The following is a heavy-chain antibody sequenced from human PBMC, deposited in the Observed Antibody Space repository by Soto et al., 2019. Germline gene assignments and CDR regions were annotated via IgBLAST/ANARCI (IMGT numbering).Heavy chain of an antibody. J-gene: IGHJ5*02. CDR2: IIPIIGTA. Sequence: SVKVSCKASGGTFSSYAISWVRQAPGQGLEWMGGIIPIIGTANYAQKFQGRVTITADKSTSTAYMELSSLRSEDTAVYYCARVNRLYCSSTSCYTHWFDPWGQGTLVTVSS. CDR3: ARVNRLYCSSTSCYTHWFDP. V-gene: IGHV1-69*06. D-gene: IGHD2-2*02. CDR1: GGTFSSYA.